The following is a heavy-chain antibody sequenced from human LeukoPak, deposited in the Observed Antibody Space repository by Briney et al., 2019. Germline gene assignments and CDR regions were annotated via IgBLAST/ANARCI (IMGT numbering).Heavy chain of an antibody. CDR1: GFIFSNYW. D-gene: IGHD5-12*01. CDR3: VRDGGVSGYDLLDY. V-gene: IGHV3-7*01. CDR2: INQDGSKE. Sequence: GGSLRLSCTASGFIFSNYWMTWVREAPGKGLEWGAQINQDGSKEYYIDSVKARFSTSRDNASNSLSLQMNSLRAEDTAVYYCVRDGGVSGYDLLDYWGQGTLVTVSS. J-gene: IGHJ4*02.